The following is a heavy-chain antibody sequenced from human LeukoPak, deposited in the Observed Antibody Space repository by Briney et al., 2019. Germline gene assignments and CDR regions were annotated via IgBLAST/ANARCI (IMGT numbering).Heavy chain of an antibody. D-gene: IGHD5-24*01. Sequence: SGTLSLTCAVSGDFTSSSNWWSWVRQPPGKGLEWIGEMYHSGSTNYNPSLKSRVTISLDKSKNQFSLKLSSVTAADTAVYYCARDPRDGYAFDYWGQGTLVTVSS. CDR1: GDFTSSSNW. J-gene: IGHJ4*02. CDR3: ARDPRDGYAFDY. V-gene: IGHV4-4*02. CDR2: MYHSGST.